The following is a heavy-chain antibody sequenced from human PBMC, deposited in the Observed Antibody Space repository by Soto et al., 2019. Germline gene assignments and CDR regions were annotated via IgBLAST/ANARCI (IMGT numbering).Heavy chain of an antibody. CDR2: VSNDGRNK. D-gene: IGHD2-8*01. Sequence: QVQLLESGGGVVQPGGSLRLSCAASGFTFSTYAMHWVRQPPGKGLEWVAVVSNDGRNKFYADSVRGRFTISRDNSKNTLYLEMDSLRVEATSVFYCARGQHGLDHWGEGSLVLVSP. J-gene: IGHJ4*02. CDR3: ARGQHGLDH. CDR1: GFTFSTYA. V-gene: IGHV3-30-3*01.